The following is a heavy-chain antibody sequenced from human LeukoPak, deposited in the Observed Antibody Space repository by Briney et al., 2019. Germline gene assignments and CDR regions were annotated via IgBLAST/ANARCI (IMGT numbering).Heavy chain of an antibody. V-gene: IGHV1-2*02. CDR2: INPNRGDT. D-gene: IGHD4/OR15-4a*01. J-gene: IGHJ4*02. CDR1: GYTFNAYH. CDR3: TRVYDYGDLKPIDY. Sequence: ASVKVSCKASGYTFNAYHMHWVRQAPGQGLEWMGYINPNRGDTVYAQKFQGRVTMTRDTSISTAYMELSSLRSDDTAVYYCTRVYDYGDLKPIDYWGQGTLVTVSS.